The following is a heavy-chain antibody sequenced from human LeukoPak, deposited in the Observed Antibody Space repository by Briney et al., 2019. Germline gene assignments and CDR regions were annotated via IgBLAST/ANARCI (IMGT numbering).Heavy chain of an antibody. CDR2: MNTNSGNT. J-gene: IGHJ4*02. Sequence: ASVQVSCKASGYTFTSYYINWVRQATGQGPEWMGWMNTNSGNTDYAQRFQGRVTMTRNTSISTAYMELSSLRSEGMAVYYCTRGAFGVVSHLDNWGQGTLVTVSS. V-gene: IGHV1-8*01. CDR3: TRGAFGVVSHLDN. D-gene: IGHD3-3*01. CDR1: GYTFTSYY.